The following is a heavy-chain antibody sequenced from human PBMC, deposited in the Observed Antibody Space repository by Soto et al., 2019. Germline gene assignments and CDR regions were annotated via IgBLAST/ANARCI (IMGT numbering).Heavy chain of an antibody. CDR2: ISPYNGDT. V-gene: IGHV1-18*01. Sequence: QVQLLQSGPELMKPGASVKLSCKASGYTFRNFASNWLRQAPGQGLEWLGWISPYNGDTNYAHNFQGRVTMATDTTTITAYMELRSLKSDDTAVYYCARDGRQFVPNSDNFEIWGQGTTVTVSS. J-gene: IGHJ3*02. CDR1: GYTFRNFA. CDR3: ARDGRQFVPNSDNFEI. D-gene: IGHD6-6*01.